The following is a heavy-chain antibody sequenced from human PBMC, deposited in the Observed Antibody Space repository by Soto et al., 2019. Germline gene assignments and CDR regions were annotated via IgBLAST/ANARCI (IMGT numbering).Heavy chain of an antibody. CDR2: ISSSSSTI. CDR1: GFTFSSYS. V-gene: IGHV3-48*02. J-gene: IGHJ6*02. CDR3: ARERVPAAKRGYYYGMDV. D-gene: IGHD2-2*01. Sequence: GGSLRLSCAASGFTFSSYSMNWVRQAPGKGLEWVPYISSSSSTIYYADSVKGRFTISRDNAKNSLYLQMNSLRDEDTAVYYCARERVPAAKRGYYYGMDVWGQGTTVTVSS.